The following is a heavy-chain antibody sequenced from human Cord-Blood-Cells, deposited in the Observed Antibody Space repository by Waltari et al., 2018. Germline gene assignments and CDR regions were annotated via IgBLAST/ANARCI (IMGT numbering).Heavy chain of an antibody. D-gene: IGHD3-3*01. Sequence: QLQLQESGPGLVKPSETLSLTCTVSGGSISSSSYYWGWIRQPPGKGLEWIGSIYYSGSTYYNPSLKSRVTISVDTSKNQFSLKLSSVTAADTAVYYCARHATAVDRFLEWLPPNWFDPWGQGTLVTVSS. J-gene: IGHJ5*02. CDR2: IYYSGST. CDR3: ARHATAVDRFLEWLPPNWFDP. CDR1: GGSISSSSYY. V-gene: IGHV4-39*01.